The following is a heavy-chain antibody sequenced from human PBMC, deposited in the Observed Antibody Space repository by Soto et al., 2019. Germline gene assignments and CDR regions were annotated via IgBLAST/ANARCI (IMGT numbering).Heavy chain of an antibody. CDR1: GYTFTSYG. J-gene: IGHJ5*02. CDR2: ISAYNGNT. D-gene: IGHD3-16*01. Sequence: QVQLVQSGAEVKKPGASVKVSCKASGYTFTSYGISWVRQAPGQGLEWMGWISAYNGNTNYAQKLQGRVTMTTDTYTSTAYMELRSLRSDDTAVYYCASDLKERFAVNWFDPWGQGTLVTVSS. CDR3: ASDLKERFAVNWFDP. V-gene: IGHV1-18*01.